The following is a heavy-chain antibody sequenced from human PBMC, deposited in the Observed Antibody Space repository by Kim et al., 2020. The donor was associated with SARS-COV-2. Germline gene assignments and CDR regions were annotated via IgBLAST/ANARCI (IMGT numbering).Heavy chain of an antibody. CDR3: ARGPNPSGYYYLWFDP. D-gene: IGHD3-22*01. CDR2: ISSSSSYI. CDR1: GFTFSSYS. J-gene: IGHJ5*02. V-gene: IGHV3-21*01. Sequence: GGSLRLSCAASGFTFSSYSMNWVRQAPGKGLEWVSSISSSSSYIYYADSVKGRFTISRDNAKNSLYLQMNSLRAEDTAVYYCARGPNPSGYYYLWFDPWGQGTLVTVSS.